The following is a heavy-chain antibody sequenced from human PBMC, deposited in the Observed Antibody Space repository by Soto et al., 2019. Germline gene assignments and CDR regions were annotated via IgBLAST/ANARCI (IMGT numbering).Heavy chain of an antibody. J-gene: IGHJ3*02. D-gene: IGHD5-12*01. Sequence: GESLKISCKGSGYSFTDYWIGWVRQMPGNGLEWMGIGYPGHSDTRFSPSFEGQVTISADRSISTAYLQWTSLKASDTAIYYCAGVALATSANDAFDIWGQGTMVTVSS. CDR1: GYSFTDYW. V-gene: IGHV5-51*01. CDR3: AGVALATSANDAFDI. CDR2: GYPGHSDT.